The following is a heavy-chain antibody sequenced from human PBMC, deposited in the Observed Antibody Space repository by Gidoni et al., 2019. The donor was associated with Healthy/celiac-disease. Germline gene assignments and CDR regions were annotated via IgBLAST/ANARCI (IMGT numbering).Heavy chain of an antibody. CDR2: MNPNSGNT. CDR3: ARGRGTVRWYYYYGMDV. J-gene: IGHJ6*02. Sequence: QVQLVQSGAEVKKPGASVKVSCTASGYTFTSYDINWVRQATGQGLEWMGWMNPNSGNTGYAQKFQGRVTMTRNTSISTAYMELSSLRSEDTAVYYCARGRGTVRWYYYYGMDVWGQGTTVTVSS. CDR1: GYTFTSYD. D-gene: IGHD4-4*01. V-gene: IGHV1-8*01.